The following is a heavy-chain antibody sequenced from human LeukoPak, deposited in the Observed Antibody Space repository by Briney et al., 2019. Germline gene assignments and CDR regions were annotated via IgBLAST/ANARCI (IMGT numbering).Heavy chain of an antibody. CDR2: INHSGST. J-gene: IGHJ4*02. CDR1: GGSFSGYY. CDR3: ARAALYSSSWYAPDY. D-gene: IGHD6-13*01. Sequence: SETLSLTCAVYGGSFSGYYWSWIRQPPGKGLEWIGEINHSGSTNYNPSLKGRVTISVDTSKNQFSLKLSSVTAADTAVYYCARAALYSSSWYAPDYWGQGTLVTVSS. V-gene: IGHV4-34*01.